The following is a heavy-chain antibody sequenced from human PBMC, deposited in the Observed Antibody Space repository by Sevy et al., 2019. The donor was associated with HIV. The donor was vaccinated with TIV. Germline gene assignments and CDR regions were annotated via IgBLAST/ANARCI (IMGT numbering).Heavy chain of an antibody. Sequence: GGSRRLSCAASGFTFSKYSMSWVRQPPGKGLEWVSTLSFGSGEINYADSVKGQFTISRDNSKSSVYLQMNNLRPEDTAVYYCAREGCTKPHDYWGQGTLVTVSS. CDR2: LSFGSGEI. D-gene: IGHD2-8*01. J-gene: IGHJ4*02. V-gene: IGHV3-23*01. CDR3: AREGCTKPHDY. CDR1: GFTFSKYS.